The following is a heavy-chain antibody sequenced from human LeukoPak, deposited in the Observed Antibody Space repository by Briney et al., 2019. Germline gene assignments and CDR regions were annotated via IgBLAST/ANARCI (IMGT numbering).Heavy chain of an antibody. D-gene: IGHD3-10*01. CDR1: GFTFSSYS. CDR2: ISSSSSYI. CDR3: ARIAELLGFDY. Sequence: PGGSLRLSCAASGFTFSSYSMNWVRQAPGKGLEWVSSISSSSSYIYYADPVKGRFTISRDNAKNSLYLQMNSLRAEDTAVYYCARIAELLGFDYWGQGTLVTASS. J-gene: IGHJ4*02. V-gene: IGHV3-21*01.